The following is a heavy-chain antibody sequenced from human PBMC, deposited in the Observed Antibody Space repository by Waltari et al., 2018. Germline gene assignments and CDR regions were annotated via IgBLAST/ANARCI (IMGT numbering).Heavy chain of an antibody. V-gene: IGHV1-18*04. CDR2: ISAYNGNT. D-gene: IGHD2-2*01. J-gene: IGHJ6*02. CDR3: ARECSSTSCYLYYGMDV. Sequence: QVQLVQSGAEVTKPGASVKVSCKASGYTFTSYGIIWLRQAPGQGLEWMGWISAYNGNTNYAQKLQGRVTMTTDTATSTAYMELRSLRSDDTAVYYCARECSSTSCYLYYGMDVWGQGTTVTVSS. CDR1: GYTFTSYG.